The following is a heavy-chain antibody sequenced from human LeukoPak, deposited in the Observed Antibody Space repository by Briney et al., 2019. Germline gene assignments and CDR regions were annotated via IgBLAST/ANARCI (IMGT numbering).Heavy chain of an antibody. CDR1: GFTFSSYW. CDR3: ARGNYYDSSGYSAY. Sequence: PGGSLRLSCAASGFTFSSYWMSWVRQAPGKGLEWVANIKQDGSEKYYVDSVKGRFTISRDNAKNSLYLQMNSLRAEDTAVYYYARGNYYDSSGYSAYWGQGTLVTVSS. D-gene: IGHD3-22*01. V-gene: IGHV3-7*01. CDR2: IKQDGSEK. J-gene: IGHJ4*02.